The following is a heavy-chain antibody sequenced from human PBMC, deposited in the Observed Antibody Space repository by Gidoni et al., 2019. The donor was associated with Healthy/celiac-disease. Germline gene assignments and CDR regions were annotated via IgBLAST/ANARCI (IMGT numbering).Heavy chain of an antibody. Sequence: EVQLVESGGGLVQPGGSLRLSCAASGFTFSSYSMNWVRQAPGKGLEWVSYISSSSSTIYYADSVKGRFTISRDNAKNSLYLQMNSLRAEDTAVYYCARKGNRATVTANWFDPWGQGTLVTVSS. CDR1: GFTFSSYS. V-gene: IGHV3-48*01. J-gene: IGHJ5*02. D-gene: IGHD4-17*01. CDR3: ARKGNRATVTANWFDP. CDR2: ISSSSSTI.